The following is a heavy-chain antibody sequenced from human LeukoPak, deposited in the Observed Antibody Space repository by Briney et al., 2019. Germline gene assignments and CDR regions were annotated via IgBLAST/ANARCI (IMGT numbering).Heavy chain of an antibody. CDR1: GGSISTGGYY. CDR3: ARDWAPSGSGYALDF. D-gene: IGHD2-15*01. J-gene: IGHJ3*01. CDR2: IHYTGST. V-gene: IGHV4-31*03. Sequence: SETLSLTCTVSGGSISTGGYYWSWIRQHPGQGLEWIGNIHYTGSTSYNTSLKSRVTISLDTSQNQFSLKLSSVTAADTALYYCARDWAPSGSGYALDFWGQGTMVTVSS.